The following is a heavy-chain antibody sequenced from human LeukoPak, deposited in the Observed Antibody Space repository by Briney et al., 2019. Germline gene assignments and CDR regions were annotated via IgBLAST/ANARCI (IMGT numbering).Heavy chain of an antibody. CDR3: ARKDSGDDFWSGYSFFDY. Sequence: PGGALRLSCAASGFTFSSYWMSWVRQAPGKGLEWVANIKQDGSEKYYVDSVKGRFTIFRDNAKNSLYLQMNSLRAVDTAVYYCARKDSGDDFWSGYSFFDYWGQGTLVTVSS. V-gene: IGHV3-7*01. CDR1: GFTFSSYW. D-gene: IGHD3-3*01. CDR2: IKQDGSEK. J-gene: IGHJ4*02.